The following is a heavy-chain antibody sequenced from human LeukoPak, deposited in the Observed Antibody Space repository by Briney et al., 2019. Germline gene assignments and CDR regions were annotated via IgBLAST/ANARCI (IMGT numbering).Heavy chain of an antibody. CDR3: ARGRPYNVGLPPWFDP. J-gene: IGHJ5*02. V-gene: IGHV4-39*07. CDR1: GGSVSSNSDY. CDR2: IYYSGTT. D-gene: IGHD1-14*01. Sequence: SETLSLTCTVSGGSVSSNSDYWGWIRQPPGKGLEWIGSIYYSGTTYYNPSLKSRVTISVDTSRNQFSLNLSSMTAADTAVYYCARGRPYNVGLPPWFDPWGQGTLVTVSS.